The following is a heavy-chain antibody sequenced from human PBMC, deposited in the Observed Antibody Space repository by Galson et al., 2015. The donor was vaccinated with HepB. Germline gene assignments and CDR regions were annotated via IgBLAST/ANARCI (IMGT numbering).Heavy chain of an antibody. J-gene: IGHJ6*02. CDR1: GFTFSAHS. D-gene: IGHD3-10*01. CDR2: ISSSGPYI. V-gene: IGHV3-21*01. Sequence: SLRLSCAASGFTFSAHSMNWVRQAPGKGLEWVSSISSSGPYIYYADSVKGRFTISRDNAKNSLYLQMNSLRVEGTAVYYCARDREVRGIINYYYGMDVWGRGTTVTVSS. CDR3: ARDREVRGIINYYYGMDV.